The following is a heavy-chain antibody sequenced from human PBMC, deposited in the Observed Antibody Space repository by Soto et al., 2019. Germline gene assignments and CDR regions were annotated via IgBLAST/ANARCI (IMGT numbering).Heavy chain of an antibody. J-gene: IGHJ4*02. D-gene: IGHD2-15*01. CDR3: ARGGGYCSGGSCPAGNYDY. Sequence: ASVKVSCKASGYTFTGYYMHWVRQAPGQGLEWMGWINPNSGGTNYAQKFQGWVTMTRDTSISTAYMELSRLRSDDTAVYYCARGGGYCSGGSCPAGNYDYWGQGTLVTVSS. CDR1: GYTFTGYY. V-gene: IGHV1-2*04. CDR2: INPNSGGT.